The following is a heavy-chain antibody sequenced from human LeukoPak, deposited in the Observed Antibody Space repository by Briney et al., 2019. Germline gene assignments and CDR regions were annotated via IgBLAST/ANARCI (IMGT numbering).Heavy chain of an antibody. CDR1: GGSISSGDYY. Sequence: PSQTLSLTCTVSGGSISSGDYYWSWIRQPPGKGLEWIGYIYYSGSTYYNPSLKSRVTISVDTSKNQFSLKLSSVTAADTAVYYCARVGLYSSSWRASNWFDPWGQGTLVTVSS. J-gene: IGHJ5*02. CDR2: IYYSGST. D-gene: IGHD6-13*01. V-gene: IGHV4-30-4*01. CDR3: ARVGLYSSSWRASNWFDP.